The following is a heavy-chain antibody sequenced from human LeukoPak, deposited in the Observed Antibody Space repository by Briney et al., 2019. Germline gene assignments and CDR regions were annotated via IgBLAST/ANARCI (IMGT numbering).Heavy chain of an antibody. V-gene: IGHV3-30*04. D-gene: IGHD2-21*02. CDR1: RITFYSNA. CDR3: VKDGPYCGGDCYVFDT. Sequence: AVSLTLSCYGSRITFYSNAIHWLRQAPGKGLEWVAILSHEGENTYFADSVTRRFNISRDNSKNALHRQMNSLRADDTSTYYCVKDGPYCGGDCYVFDTWGQGNLVTVSS. J-gene: IGHJ4*02. CDR2: LSHEGENT.